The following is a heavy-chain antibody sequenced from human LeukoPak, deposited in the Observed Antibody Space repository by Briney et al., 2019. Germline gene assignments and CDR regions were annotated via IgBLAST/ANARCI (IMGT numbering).Heavy chain of an antibody. CDR3: ARDLLYYDFWSGYYTGFNWFDP. J-gene: IGHJ5*02. D-gene: IGHD3-3*01. CDR2: IIPIFGTA. CDR1: GGTFSSYA. V-gene: IGHV1-69*05. Sequence: SVKVSCKASGGTFSSYAISWVRQAPGQGLEWMGGIIPIFGTANYAQKFQGRVTITTDESTSTAYMELSSLRSEDTPVYYCARDLLYYDFWSGYYTGFNWFDPWGQGTLVTVSS.